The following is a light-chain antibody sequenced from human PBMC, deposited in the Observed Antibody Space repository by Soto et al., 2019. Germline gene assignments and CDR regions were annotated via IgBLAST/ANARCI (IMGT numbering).Light chain of an antibody. CDR3: QQYNNWPPWT. CDR1: QSVSNK. Sequence: EVVMRQSPAPLSVSPGESATLSCRASQSVSNKLAWYQQRTGQAPRLLIYAADTMDTGIPDRFSGSGSGREFTLTISSLQYEDFAVSYCQQYNNWPPWTFCQGTKV. CDR2: AAD. J-gene: IGKJ1*01. V-gene: IGKV3-15*01.